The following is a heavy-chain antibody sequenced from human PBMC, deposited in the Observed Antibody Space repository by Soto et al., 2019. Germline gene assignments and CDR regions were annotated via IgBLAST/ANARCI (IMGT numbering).Heavy chain of an antibody. J-gene: IGHJ5*02. CDR3: ARRIAVHL. V-gene: IGHV3-11*01. CDR1: GCNLSDYY. CDR2: ISSSGSTI. Sequence: SLRLSCAASGCNLSDYYISWIRKAPGKGLEWVSYISSSGSTIYYADSVKGRFTISRDNAKNSLYLQMNSLIAEDTAVNYCARRIAVHLWGEGTLVTVSS. D-gene: IGHD6-19*01.